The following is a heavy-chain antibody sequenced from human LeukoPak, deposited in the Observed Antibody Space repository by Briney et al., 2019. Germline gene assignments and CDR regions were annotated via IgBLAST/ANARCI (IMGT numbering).Heavy chain of an antibody. CDR1: GFTFSDNY. J-gene: IGHJ4*02. D-gene: IGHD6-19*01. V-gene: IGHV3-11*05. CDR3: ATVVAGRYQDC. Sequence: PGGSLRLSCTASGFTFSDNYMSWIRQAPGKGLEWVSYISRSSTYTNYADSVKGRFSISRDNAKNSLYLQMNSLRAEDTAVYYCATVVAGRYQDCWGQGTLVSVSS. CDR2: ISRSSTYT.